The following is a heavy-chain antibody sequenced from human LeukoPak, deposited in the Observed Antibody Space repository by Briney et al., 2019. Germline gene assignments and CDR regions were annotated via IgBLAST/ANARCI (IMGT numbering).Heavy chain of an antibody. CDR3: ARIEGGYFYYFDY. J-gene: IGHJ4*02. CDR2: IYYSGST. V-gene: IGHV4-39*01. Sequence: PSETLSLTCTVSGVSISSSSYYWGWIRQLPGKGLEWIGSIYYSGSTYYNPSLKSRVTISVDTSKNQFSLKLSSVTAADTAVYYCARIEGGYFYYFDYWGQGTLVTVSS. D-gene: IGHD1-1*01. CDR1: GVSISSSSYY.